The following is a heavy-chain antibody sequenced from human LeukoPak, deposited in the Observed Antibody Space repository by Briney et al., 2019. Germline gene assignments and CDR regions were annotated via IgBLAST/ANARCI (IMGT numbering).Heavy chain of an antibody. CDR1: GGSFSGYY. Sequence: PSETLSLTCAVYGGSFSGYYWSWIRQPPGKGLEWIGSIYYSGSTYYNPSLKSRVTISVDTSKNQFSLKLSSVTAADTAVYYCARDRSPPFDYWGQGTLVTVSS. CDR3: ARDRSPPFDY. J-gene: IGHJ4*02. CDR2: IYYSGST. V-gene: IGHV4-34*01.